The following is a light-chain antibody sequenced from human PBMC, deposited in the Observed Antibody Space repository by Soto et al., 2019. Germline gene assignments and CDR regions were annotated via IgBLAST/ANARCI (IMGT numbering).Light chain of an antibody. CDR2: DAS. J-gene: IGKJ3*01. Sequence: DIQMTQSPSTLSGSVGDRVTITCRASQTISSWLAWYQQKPGKAPNLLIYDASSLQSGVPPRFSGSGSGTEFTLTISSLQPDDFATYYCQQYNGDPLTFGPGTKWDIK. CDR1: QTISSW. CDR3: QQYNGDPLT. V-gene: IGKV1-5*01.